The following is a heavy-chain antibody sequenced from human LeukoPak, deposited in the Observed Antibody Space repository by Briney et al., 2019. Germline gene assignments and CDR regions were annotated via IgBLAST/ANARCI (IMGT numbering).Heavy chain of an antibody. CDR3: VTSRG. CDR2: ITDNGGST. V-gene: IGHV3-64D*09. D-gene: IGHD6-6*01. J-gene: IGHJ3*01. Sequence: GGSLRLSCAASGFTFSNAWMSWVRQAPGKGLEYVSGITDNGGSTHCSDAVKGRFTISRDNSKNTLYLQMSSLRPEDTAVYYCVTSRGWGQGTMVTVSS. CDR1: GFTFSNAW.